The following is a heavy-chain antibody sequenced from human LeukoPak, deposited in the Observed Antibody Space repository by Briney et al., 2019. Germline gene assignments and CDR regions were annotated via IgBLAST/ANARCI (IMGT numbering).Heavy chain of an antibody. Sequence: SETLALPCTVSGGSISSYYWSWIRQPPGKGLEWGGYIYYSGSTKYSPSLKSRVTISVDTVKNQFSLKLSFVTASDTAVYYCARSLVVVTAIPRHAFDISGQGTMVTVSS. J-gene: IGHJ3*02. CDR2: IYYSGST. CDR3: ARSLVVVTAIPRHAFDI. CDR1: GGSISSYY. V-gene: IGHV4-59*01. D-gene: IGHD2-21*02.